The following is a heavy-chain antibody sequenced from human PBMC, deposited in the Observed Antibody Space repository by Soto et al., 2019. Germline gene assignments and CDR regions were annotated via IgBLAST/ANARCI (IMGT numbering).Heavy chain of an antibody. D-gene: IGHD2-2*01. J-gene: IGHJ6*02. CDR2: ISYDGSNK. CDR1: GFTFSSYA. V-gene: IGHV3-30-3*01. Sequence: GGSLRLSCAASGFTFSSYAMHWVRQAPGKGLEWVAVISYDGSNKYYADSVKGRFTISRDNSKNTLYLQMNSLRAEDTAVYYCARDCSSTSCPTYYCMDVWGQGTTVTVSS. CDR3: ARDCSSTSCPTYYCMDV.